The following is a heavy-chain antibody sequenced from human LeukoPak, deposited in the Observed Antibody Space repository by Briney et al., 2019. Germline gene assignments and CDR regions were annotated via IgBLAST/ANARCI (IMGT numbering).Heavy chain of an antibody. Sequence: GGSLRLSCAASGFTFSSYAMHWVRQAPGKGLEWVAVISYDGSNKYYADSVKGRFTISRDNSKNTLYLQMNSLRAEDTAVYYCASEGYEENIGYWGQGTLVTVSS. CDR2: ISYDGSNK. V-gene: IGHV3-30*04. D-gene: IGHD1-1*01. J-gene: IGHJ4*02. CDR1: GFTFSSYA. CDR3: ASEGYEENIGY.